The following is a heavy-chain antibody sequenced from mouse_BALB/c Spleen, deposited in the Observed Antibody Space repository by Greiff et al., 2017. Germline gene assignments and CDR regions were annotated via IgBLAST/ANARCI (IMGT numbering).Heavy chain of an antibody. Sequence: EVKLVESGGGLVKPGGSLKLSCAASGFTFSSSAMSWVRQSPEKRLEWVAEISSGGSYTYYPDTVTGRFTISRDNAKNTLYLEMSSLRSEDTAMYYCARDNYGSSYWFAYWGQGTLVTVSA. CDR1: GFTFSSSA. CDR3: ARDNYGSSYWFAY. V-gene: IGHV5-9-4*01. D-gene: IGHD1-1*01. CDR2: ISSGGSYT. J-gene: IGHJ3*01.